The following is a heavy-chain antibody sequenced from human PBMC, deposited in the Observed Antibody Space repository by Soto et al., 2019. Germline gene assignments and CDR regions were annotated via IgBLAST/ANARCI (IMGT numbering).Heavy chain of an antibody. CDR3: ARAHFYSGSGNYQNLMFDP. CDR1: GGSISSGGKY. J-gene: IGHJ5*02. V-gene: IGHV4-31*03. CDR2: IYYSGSA. D-gene: IGHD3-10*01. Sequence: SETLSLTCTVSGGSISSGGKYWSWIRQHPGKGLEWIGYIYYSGSAYYNPSLKSRVTISVDTSKNQFSLTLNSVTAADTAVYYCARAHFYSGSGNYQNLMFDPWGQGTQVTVSS.